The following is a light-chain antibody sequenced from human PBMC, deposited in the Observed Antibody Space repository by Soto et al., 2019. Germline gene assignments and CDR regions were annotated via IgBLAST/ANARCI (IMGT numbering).Light chain of an antibody. J-gene: IGLJ3*02. CDR2: DVS. CDR3: CSYAGRLPGV. CDR1: GSDVGGYND. V-gene: IGLV2-11*01. Sequence: QSALTQPRSVSGSPGQSVTISCTGTGSDVGGYNDVSWYQQYPGKAPNLMIYDVSKWPSGVPDRFSGSKSGNTASLTISGLQAEDEADYYCCSYAGRLPGVFGGGTKVTVL.